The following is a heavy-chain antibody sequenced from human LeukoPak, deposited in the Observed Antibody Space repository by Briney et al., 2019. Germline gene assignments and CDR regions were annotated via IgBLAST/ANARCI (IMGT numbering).Heavy chain of an antibody. CDR2: ISSSSSTI. Sequence: SGGSLRLSCAASGFTFSSYSMNWVRQAPGKGLEWVSYISSSSSTIYYADSVKGRFTISRDNAKNSLYLQMNSLRVGDTAVYYCAKQGCPNGVCYSYYYYMDVWGKGTTVTVSS. CDR3: AKQGCPNGVCYSYYYYMDV. V-gene: IGHV3-48*01. J-gene: IGHJ6*03. CDR1: GFTFSSYS. D-gene: IGHD2-8*01.